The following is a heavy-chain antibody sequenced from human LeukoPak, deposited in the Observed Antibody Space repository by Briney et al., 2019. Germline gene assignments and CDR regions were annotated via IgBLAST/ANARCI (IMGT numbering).Heavy chain of an antibody. CDR2: VYYSGST. CDR1: GVSISGSYYY. Sequence: SETLSLTCAVSGVSISGSYYYWGWIRQPPGKGLEWIGSVYYSGSTYYNPSLKSRVTISVDTSKNQFSLKLSSVTAADTAVYYCARQGLLWFGELFHLGDFDYWGQGTLVTVSS. J-gene: IGHJ4*02. V-gene: IGHV4-39*01. D-gene: IGHD3-10*01. CDR3: ARQGLLWFGELFHLGDFDY.